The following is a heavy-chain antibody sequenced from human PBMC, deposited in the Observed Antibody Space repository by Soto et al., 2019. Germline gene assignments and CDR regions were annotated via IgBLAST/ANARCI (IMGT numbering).Heavy chain of an antibody. CDR2: ISPLHGNT. CDR3: ARDTYVSSWRKIDH. V-gene: IGHV1-18*01. CDR1: GYTFTNQG. Sequence: QVQLVQSGPEVKKPGASVKVSCRASGYTFTNQGISWVRQAPGQGLEWVAWISPLHGNTDYAQKFQGRVTVTTDTSTSTAYMELRSLTSDDTAVYYCARDTYVSSWRKIDHWGQGTLVTVSS. D-gene: IGHD6-13*01. J-gene: IGHJ4*02.